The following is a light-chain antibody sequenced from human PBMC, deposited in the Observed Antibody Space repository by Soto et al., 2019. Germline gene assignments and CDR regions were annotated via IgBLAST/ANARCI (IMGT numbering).Light chain of an antibody. Sequence: QSALTQPPSVSGSPGQSVTISCTGTGSDFGRYNLVSWYQHTPGTAPKLLIYEVTNRPSGVPDRFSGSRSGNTASLTISGLQAEDDADYYCSSFTTSDTWVLGGGTKVTVL. V-gene: IGLV2-18*02. J-gene: IGLJ3*02. CDR2: EVT. CDR1: GSDFGRYNL. CDR3: SSFTTSDTWV.